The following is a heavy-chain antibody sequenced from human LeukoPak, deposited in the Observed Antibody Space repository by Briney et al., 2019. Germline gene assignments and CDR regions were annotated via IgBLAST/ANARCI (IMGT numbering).Heavy chain of an antibody. CDR2: IGGSGGST. J-gene: IGHJ4*02. CDR1: GFTFSSYA. CDR3: AKRGAEVGTTIAPGDY. Sequence: GGSLRLTCAASGFTFSSYAMSWVRQAPGKGLEWVSAIGGSGGSTYYADSVKGRFTISRDSFKNTLYLQMNSLRAEDTAVYYCAKRGAEVGTTIAPGDYWGQGSLVTVSS. V-gene: IGHV3-23*01. D-gene: IGHD1-26*01.